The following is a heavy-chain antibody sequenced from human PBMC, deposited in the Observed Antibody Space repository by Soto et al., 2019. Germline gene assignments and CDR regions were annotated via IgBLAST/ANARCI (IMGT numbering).Heavy chain of an antibody. D-gene: IGHD3-22*01. CDR3: PKDELTVVDSSGYSHDY. CDR1: GFTFRNHW. J-gene: IGHJ4*02. CDR2: IKEDGGEM. V-gene: IGHV3-7*03. Sequence: PGGSLRLSCAVSGFTFRNHWMNWVRQAPGKGLEWVANIKEDGGEMYYVDSVKGRFTISRDNSKNTLYLQMNSLRAEDTTVYYCPKDELTVVDSSGYSHDYWGQGTQVTVSS.